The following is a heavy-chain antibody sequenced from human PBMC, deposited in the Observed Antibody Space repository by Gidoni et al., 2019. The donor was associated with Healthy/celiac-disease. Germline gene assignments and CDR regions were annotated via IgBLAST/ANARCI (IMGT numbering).Heavy chain of an antibody. J-gene: IGHJ6*02. CDR3: ARSPYSSVWYLNYYYYGMDV. Sequence: EVQLVASGGGLVQPGGPLRLSCAAPGFTFSSSSLIWVRPAPGKGLEWVSYISSSSSTIYYADSVKGRFTISRDNAKNSLYLQMNSLRDEDTALYYCARSPYSSVWYLNYYYYGMDVWGQGTTVTVSS. CDR1: GFTFSSSS. CDR2: ISSSSSTI. V-gene: IGHV3-48*02. D-gene: IGHD6-19*01.